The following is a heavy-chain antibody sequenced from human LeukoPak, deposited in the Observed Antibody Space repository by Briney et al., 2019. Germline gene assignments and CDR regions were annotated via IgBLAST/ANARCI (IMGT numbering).Heavy chain of an antibody. D-gene: IGHD2-2*01. CDR2: ISSSSSYT. CDR3: ARDPIVVVPAATGHYYYYYGMDV. J-gene: IGHJ6*04. V-gene: IGHV3-11*06. CDR1: GFTFSDYY. Sequence: GGSLRLSCAASGFTFSDYYMSWIRQAPGKGLEWVSYISSSSSYTNYADSVKGRFTISRDNAKNSLYLQMNSLRAEDTAVYYCARDPIVVVPAATGHYYYYYGMDVWGKGTTDTVSS.